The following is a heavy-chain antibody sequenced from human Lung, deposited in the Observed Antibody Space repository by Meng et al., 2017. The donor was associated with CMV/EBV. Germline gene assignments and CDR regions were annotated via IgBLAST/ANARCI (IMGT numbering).Heavy chain of an antibody. J-gene: IGHJ4*02. CDR2: IYHSGST. V-gene: IGHV4-4*03. CDR3: ARFPPPGKQWLVTDY. Sequence: LARAAAVVRNPGTLSLASCVAGGSICSSNWWSWVRQTPGKGLEWIGEIYHSGSTNYNPPLKSRVTISVDKSKNQFSLKLSSVTAADTAVYYCARFPPPGKQWLVTDYWGQGTLVTVSS. CDR1: GGSICSSNW. D-gene: IGHD6-19*01.